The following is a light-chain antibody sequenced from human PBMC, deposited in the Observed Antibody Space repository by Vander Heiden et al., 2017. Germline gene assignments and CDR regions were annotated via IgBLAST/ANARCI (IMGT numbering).Light chain of an antibody. CDR3: QQYYSTPQWT. J-gene: IGKJ1*01. CDR1: QSVLYSSNNKNY. CDR2: WAS. V-gene: IGKV4-1*01. Sequence: DIVMTQSPDSLAVSLGERATINCKSSQSVLYSSNNKNYLAWYQQKPGQPPKLLIYWASTRESGVPDRFSGGSGTDFTLTISSLQAEDVAVYYCQQYYSTPQWTFGQGTKVEIK.